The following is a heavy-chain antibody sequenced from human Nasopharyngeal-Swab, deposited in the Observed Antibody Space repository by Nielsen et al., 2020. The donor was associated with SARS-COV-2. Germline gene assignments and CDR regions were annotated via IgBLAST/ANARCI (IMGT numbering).Heavy chain of an antibody. J-gene: IGHJ4*02. CDR3: AKARRTDTYGYECFDS. CDR2: ITWNSGNK. V-gene: IGHV3-9*01. D-gene: IGHD5-18*01. CDR1: GFTFGNYA. Sequence: SLKISCAASGFTFGNYAMHWVRQPPGKGLEWVSVITWNSGNKGYAESVQGRFTISRDNAKNSLYLQMHSLRAEDTALYYCAKARRTDTYGYECFDSWGQGTLVTVSS.